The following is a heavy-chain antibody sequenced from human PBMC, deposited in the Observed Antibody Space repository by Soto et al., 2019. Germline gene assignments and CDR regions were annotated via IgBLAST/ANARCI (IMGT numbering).Heavy chain of an antibody. Sequence: ASVKVSCKASGYTFTSYGISWVRQAPGQGLEWMGWISAYNGNTNYAQKFQGRVTMTTDTSTSTAYMELSRLRSDDTAVYYCARELAGGEYYYYGMDVWGQGTTVTVSS. J-gene: IGHJ6*02. CDR2: ISAYNGNT. D-gene: IGHD6-19*01. CDR1: GYTFTSYG. V-gene: IGHV1-18*01. CDR3: ARELAGGEYYYYGMDV.